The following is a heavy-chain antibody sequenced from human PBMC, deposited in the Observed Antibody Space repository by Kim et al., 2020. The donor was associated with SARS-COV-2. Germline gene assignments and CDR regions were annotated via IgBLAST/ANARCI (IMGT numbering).Heavy chain of an antibody. D-gene: IGHD3-3*01. V-gene: IGHV3-30*04. J-gene: IGHJ6*02. CDR2: ISYDGSNK. CDR3: AREMSGNYYYYGMDV. Sequence: GGSLRLSCAASGFTFSSYAMHWVRQAPGKGLEWVAVISYDGSNKYYADSVKGRFTISRDNSKNTLYLQMNSLRAEDTAVYYCAREMSGNYYYYGMDVWGQGTTVTVSS. CDR1: GFTFSSYA.